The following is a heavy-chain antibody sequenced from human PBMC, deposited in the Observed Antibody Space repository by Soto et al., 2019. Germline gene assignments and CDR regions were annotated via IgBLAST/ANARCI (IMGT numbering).Heavy chain of an antibody. J-gene: IGHJ6*03. CDR2: IFSNDEK. D-gene: IGHD3-3*01. Sequence: SGPTLVNPTETLTLTCTVSGFSLSNARMGVSWIRQPPGKALEWLAHIFSNDEKSYSTSLKSRLTISKDTSKSQVVLTMTNMDPVDTATYYCARIRMYYDFWSGPIFYYMDVWGKGTTVTV. V-gene: IGHV2-26*01. CDR1: GFSLSNARMG. CDR3: ARIRMYYDFWSGPIFYYMDV.